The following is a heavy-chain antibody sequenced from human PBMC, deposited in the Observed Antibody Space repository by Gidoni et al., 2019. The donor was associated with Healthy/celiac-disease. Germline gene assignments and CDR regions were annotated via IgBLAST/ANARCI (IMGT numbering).Heavy chain of an antibody. V-gene: IGHV4-31*03. CDR3: ARDGFSGFDY. D-gene: IGHD2-2*03. Sequence: QVQLQESGPGLGKPSQTLSINCTVSGGSISSGGYYWSWIRQHPGKGMEWIGYSYYSGSTYYHPSLKSRVTISVDTSKNQFSLKLSSVTAADTAVYYCARDGFSGFDYWGQGTLVTVSS. CDR2: SYYSGST. CDR1: GGSISSGGYY. J-gene: IGHJ4*02.